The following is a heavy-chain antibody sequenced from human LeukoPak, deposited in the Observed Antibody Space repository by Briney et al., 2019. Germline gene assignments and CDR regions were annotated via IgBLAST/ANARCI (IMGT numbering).Heavy chain of an antibody. J-gene: IGHJ5*02. CDR3: ARDQRGSSWYP. D-gene: IGHD6-13*01. Sequence: GGSLRLSCAASGFTFSSYSMNWVRQAPGKGLEWVSSISSSSSYIYYADSVKGRFTISRDNAKNSLYLQMNSLRAEDTAVYCCARDQRGSSWYPWGQGTLVTVSS. V-gene: IGHV3-21*01. CDR1: GFTFSSYS. CDR2: ISSSSSYI.